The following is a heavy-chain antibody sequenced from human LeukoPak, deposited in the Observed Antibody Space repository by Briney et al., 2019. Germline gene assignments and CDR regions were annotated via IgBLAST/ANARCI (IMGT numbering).Heavy chain of an antibody. CDR3: ARDYYGSGSHNWFDP. CDR2: ISSSSSYI. D-gene: IGHD3-10*01. V-gene: IGHV3-21*01. CDR1: GFTFSSYS. Sequence: GGSLRLSCAASGFTFSSYSMDWFRQAPGKGLEWVSSISSSSSYIYYADSVKGRFTISRDNAKNSLYLQMNSLRAEDTAVYYCARDYYGSGSHNWFDPWGQGTLVTVSS. J-gene: IGHJ5*02.